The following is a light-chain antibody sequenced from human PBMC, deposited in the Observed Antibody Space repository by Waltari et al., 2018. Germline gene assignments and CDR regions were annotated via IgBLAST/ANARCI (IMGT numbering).Light chain of an antibody. CDR2: WAS. J-gene: IGKJ4*01. Sequence: DIVLTQSPDSLAVSLGERATLNCKSSQSLLDTSTNKNYLPWYRQKPGQPPQLLFYWASTRNSGVPGRLSGGGSGSDFTLTISGLQADDVAVYYCQQYSGSPLTFGGGTKVEIE. CDR3: QQYSGSPLT. CDR1: QSLLDTSTNKNY. V-gene: IGKV4-1*01.